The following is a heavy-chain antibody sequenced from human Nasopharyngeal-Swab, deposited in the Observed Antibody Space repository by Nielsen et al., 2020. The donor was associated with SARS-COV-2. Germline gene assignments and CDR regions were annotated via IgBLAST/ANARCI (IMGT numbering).Heavy chain of an antibody. CDR1: GFTFSSYA. J-gene: IGHJ6*02. Sequence: GESLKISCSASGFTFSSYAMHWVRQAPGKGLEYVSAISSNGGSTYYADSVKGRFAISRDNSKNTLYLQTNNLRAEDTAVYFCVKGDTATSDYYYGMDVWGQGTTVTVSS. CDR2: ISSNGGST. CDR3: VKGDTATSDYYYGMDV. V-gene: IGHV3-64*04. D-gene: IGHD5-18*01.